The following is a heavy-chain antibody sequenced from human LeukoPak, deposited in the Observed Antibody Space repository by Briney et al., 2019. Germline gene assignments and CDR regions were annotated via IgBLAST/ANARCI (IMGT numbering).Heavy chain of an antibody. V-gene: IGHV1-2*02. Sequence: ASVKVSCKASGYTFTDYYLFWVRQAPGHGLEWMAWINPKSGDTRFAQRFDGRVTLTRDTSISTVYMELDSLTPDDTAIYYCSREDYWGQGTLVTVSS. CDR3: SREDY. CDR2: INPKSGDT. CDR1: GYTFTDYY. J-gene: IGHJ4*02.